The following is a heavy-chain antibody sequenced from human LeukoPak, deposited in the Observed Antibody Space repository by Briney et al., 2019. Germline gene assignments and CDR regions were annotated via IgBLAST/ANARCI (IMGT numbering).Heavy chain of an antibody. V-gene: IGHV3-30*18. Sequence: PGGSLRLSCAASGFTFSSYAMSWVRQAPGKGLEWVAVISYDGSNKYYADSVKGRFTISRDNSKNTLYLQMNSLRAEDTAVYYCAKDLEDIVVVPAVPDYWGQGTLVAVSS. J-gene: IGHJ4*02. CDR3: AKDLEDIVVVPAVPDY. CDR1: GFTFSSYA. CDR2: ISYDGSNK. D-gene: IGHD2-2*01.